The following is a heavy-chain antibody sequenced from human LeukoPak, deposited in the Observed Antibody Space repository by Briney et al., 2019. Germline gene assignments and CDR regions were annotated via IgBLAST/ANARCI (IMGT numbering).Heavy chain of an antibody. D-gene: IGHD3-16*01. CDR2: ISGSGGSS. V-gene: IGHV3-23*01. J-gene: IGHJ4*02. Sequence: GGSPRLSCAASGFTFSTYGMSWVRQAPGKGLERVSLISGSGGSSNYADSVKGRFTISRDNSKNTVFLQMNSLRAEDTAVYYCAKSRDGGASALDYWGQGTLVTVSS. CDR1: GFTFSTYG. CDR3: AKSRDGGASALDY.